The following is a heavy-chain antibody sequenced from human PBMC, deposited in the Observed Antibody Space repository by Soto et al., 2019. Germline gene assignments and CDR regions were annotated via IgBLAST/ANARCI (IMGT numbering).Heavy chain of an antibody. J-gene: IGHJ6*02. Sequence: PSETLSLSCTVSEGSIVTSSYSWGWIRQPPGKGLEWLGHIYYSGNTYYHPSLKSRVTISVDTSRNQFSLRLSSVTAADTAVYYCARLPQEYNYYGMDVWGQGTTVTVSS. V-gene: IGHV4-39*01. CDR1: EGSIVTSSYS. CDR2: IYYSGNT. D-gene: IGHD1-1*01. CDR3: ARLPQEYNYYGMDV.